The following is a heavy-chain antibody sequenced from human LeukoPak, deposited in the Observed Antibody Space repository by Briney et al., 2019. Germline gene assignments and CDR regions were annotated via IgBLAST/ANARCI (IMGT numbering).Heavy chain of an antibody. V-gene: IGHV3-74*01. CDR3: ASMAVAGTVYYYGMDV. CDR1: GFTFSSYW. D-gene: IGHD6-19*01. CDR2: INSDGSIT. J-gene: IGHJ6*02. Sequence: GGSLRLSCAASGFTFSSYWMHWVRQAPGKGLVWVSRINSDGSITSYADSVKGRLTISRDNAKNTLYLQMNSLRAEDTAVYYCASMAVAGTVYYYGMDVWGQGTTVTVSS.